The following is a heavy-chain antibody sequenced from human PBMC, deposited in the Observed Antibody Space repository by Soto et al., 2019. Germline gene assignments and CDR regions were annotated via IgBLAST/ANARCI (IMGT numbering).Heavy chain of an antibody. CDR1: GYTFTSYG. J-gene: IGHJ4*02. D-gene: IGHD6-13*01. V-gene: IGHV1-18*01. CDR2: ISAYNGNT. CDR3: ARDSTPYSSSWSPSRFDY. Sequence: QVQLVQSGAEVKKPGASVKVSCKASGYTFTSYGISWVRQAPGQGLEWTGWISAYNGNTNYAQKLQGRVTMTTDTSTSTAYMELRSLRSDDTAVYYCARDSTPYSSSWSPSRFDYWGQGTLVTVSS.